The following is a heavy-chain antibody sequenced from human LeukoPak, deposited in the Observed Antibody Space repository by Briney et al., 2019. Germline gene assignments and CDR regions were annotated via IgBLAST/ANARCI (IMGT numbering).Heavy chain of an antibody. Sequence: SETLSLTCTVSGGSISSYYWSWIRQPAGKGLEWIGRIYTSGSTNYNPSLKSRVTMSVDTSKNQFSLKLSSVTAADTAVYYCARDDYYGSGVYYMDVWGKGTTVTISS. D-gene: IGHD3-10*01. V-gene: IGHV4-4*07. CDR3: ARDDYYGSGVYYMDV. CDR1: GGSISSYY. J-gene: IGHJ6*03. CDR2: IYTSGST.